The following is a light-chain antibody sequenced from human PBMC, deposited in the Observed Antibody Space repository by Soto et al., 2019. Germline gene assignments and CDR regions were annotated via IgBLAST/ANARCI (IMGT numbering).Light chain of an antibody. CDR2: DVS. J-gene: IGLJ1*01. Sequence: QSALTQPASVSGSPGQSITISCTGTSSDVGGYNSVSWYQHHPGKAPKLMIYDVSDRPSGVSNRFSGSKSGNTASLTISGLQAEDEDDYYCSSYTSGSTLVFGTGTKLTVL. V-gene: IGLV2-14*03. CDR3: SSYTSGSTLV. CDR1: SSDVGGYNS.